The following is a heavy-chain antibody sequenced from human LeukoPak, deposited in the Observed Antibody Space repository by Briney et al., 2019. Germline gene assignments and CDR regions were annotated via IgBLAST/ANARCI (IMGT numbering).Heavy chain of an antibody. V-gene: IGHV4-34*01. Sequence: SETLSLTCAVYGGSFSGYYWSWIRQPPGKGLEWIGEINHSGSTNYNPSLKSRVTISVDTSKNQFSLKLSSVTAADTAVYYCARGLAPRAAYMTYYFDYWGQGTLVTVSS. D-gene: IGHD3-3*02. J-gene: IGHJ4*02. CDR1: GGSFSGYY. CDR2: INHSGST. CDR3: ARGLAPRAAYMTYYFDY.